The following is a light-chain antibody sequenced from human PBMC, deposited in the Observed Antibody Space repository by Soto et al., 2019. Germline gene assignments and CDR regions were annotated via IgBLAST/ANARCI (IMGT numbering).Light chain of an antibody. V-gene: IGLV1-40*01. CDR2: SNN. Sequence: QSVLTQPPSVSGAPGQRVTISCTGSSSNLGAGFDVHWYQQLPGTAPKRLIYSNNNRPSGVPDRFSGSKSGTSAFLVITGLQAEHEADYYCQSYDNNLSDPNVVFGGGPKLTVL. CDR1: SSNLGAGFD. J-gene: IGLJ2*01. CDR3: QSYDNNLSDPNVV.